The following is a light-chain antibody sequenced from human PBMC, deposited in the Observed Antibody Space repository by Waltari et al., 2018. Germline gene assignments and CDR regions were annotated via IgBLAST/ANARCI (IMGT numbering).Light chain of an antibody. CDR1: RVGDKS. CDR3: QAWDSDTYA. Sequence: SYDLTQPSSVSVSPGQTAIITCTGDRVGDKSASWYQQRPGQSPVLVIYQSKKRPSGIPERFSGSNAGNTATLTITGTQAMDEADYYCQAWDSDTYAFGPGTKVTVL. V-gene: IGLV3-1*01. J-gene: IGLJ1*01. CDR2: QSK.